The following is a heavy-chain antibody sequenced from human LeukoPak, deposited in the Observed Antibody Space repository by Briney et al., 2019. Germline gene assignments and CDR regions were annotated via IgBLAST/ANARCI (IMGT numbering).Heavy chain of an antibody. D-gene: IGHD2-15*01. CDR2: INPDKGAT. Sequence: ASVKVSCKASGYTFDGYYIHWVRRAPGQGLEWLGWINPDKGATKTAQKLRDRVIMTTDKSLATAYMEVTNLTSDDTAVYTRSSWDCSSGSCYTNMNFDHWGQGSLVTVSS. V-gene: IGHV1-2*02. CDR1: GYTFDGYY. J-gene: IGHJ4*02. CDR3: SSWDCSSGSCYTNMNFDH.